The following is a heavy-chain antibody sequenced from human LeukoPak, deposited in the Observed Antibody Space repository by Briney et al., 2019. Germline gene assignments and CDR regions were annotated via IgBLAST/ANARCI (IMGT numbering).Heavy chain of an antibody. CDR2: INHSGST. J-gene: IGHJ5*02. Sequence: SETLSLTCAVYGGSFSGYYWSWIRQPPGKGLEWIGEINHSGSTNYNPSLKSRATISVDTSKNQFSLKLSSVTAADTAVYYCARGLGRTTTKLLWFDPWGQGTLVTVSS. CDR1: GGSFSGYY. D-gene: IGHD3-10*01. CDR3: ARGLGRTTTKLLWFDP. V-gene: IGHV4-34*01.